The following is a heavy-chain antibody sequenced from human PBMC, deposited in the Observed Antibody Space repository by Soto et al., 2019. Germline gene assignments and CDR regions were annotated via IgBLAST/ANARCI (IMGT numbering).Heavy chain of an antibody. CDR3: AIHEAGHPIDY. J-gene: IGHJ4*02. CDR2: ISSSSSYI. Sequence: GGSLRLSCAASGFTFSSYSMNWVRQAPGKGLEWVSSISSSSSYIYYADSVKGRFTISRDNAKNSLYLQMNSLRAEDTAVYYCAIHEAGHPIDYWGQGXLVTVYS. V-gene: IGHV3-21*01. CDR1: GFTFSSYS. D-gene: IGHD6-19*01.